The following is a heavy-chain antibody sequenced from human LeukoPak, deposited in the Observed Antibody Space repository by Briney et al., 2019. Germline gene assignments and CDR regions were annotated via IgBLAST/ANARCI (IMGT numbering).Heavy chain of an antibody. D-gene: IGHD1-26*01. CDR1: GFTFSSYW. V-gene: IGHV3-7*01. CDR2: INQDESEK. Sequence: PGGSLRLSCAASGFTFSSYWMTWVRQAPGKGLEWVANINQDESEKYYVDSVKGRFTISRDNSKNTLYLQMNSLRAEDTAVYYCARDIRDHSGSYLLDYWGQGTLVTVSS. J-gene: IGHJ4*02. CDR3: ARDIRDHSGSYLLDY.